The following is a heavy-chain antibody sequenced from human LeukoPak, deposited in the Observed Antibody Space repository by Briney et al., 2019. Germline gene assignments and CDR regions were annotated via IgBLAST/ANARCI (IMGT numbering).Heavy chain of an antibody. V-gene: IGHV4-59*01. J-gene: IGHJ4*02. CDR1: GGSISSYY. D-gene: IGHD6-13*01. CDR3: PRASIAAAVYNFDY. Sequence: PSETLSLTCTVSGGSISSYYWSWIWQPPGKGLEWIGYIYYSGSTNYNPSLKSRVTISVDTSKNQFSLKLSSVTAADTAVYYCPRASIAAAVYNFDYWGQGTLVTVSS. CDR2: IYYSGST.